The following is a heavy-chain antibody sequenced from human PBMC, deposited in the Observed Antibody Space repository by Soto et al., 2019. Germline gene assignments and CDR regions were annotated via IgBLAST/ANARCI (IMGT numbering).Heavy chain of an antibody. J-gene: IGHJ5*02. CDR3: ATSPPGDIPLS. V-gene: IGHV3-72*01. Sequence: GSLRLSCAASGITSSDHYMDWVRQAPGKGLEWLGRVRNKARSYTTEYAASVKGRFIISRDDSKNSVHLQMNCLKTEDTAVYYCATSPPGDIPLSWGQGTLVTVSP. CDR1: GITSSDHY. CDR2: VRNKARSYTT. D-gene: IGHD3-10*01.